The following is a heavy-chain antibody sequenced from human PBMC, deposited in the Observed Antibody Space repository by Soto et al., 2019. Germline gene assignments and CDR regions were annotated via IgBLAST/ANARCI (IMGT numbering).Heavy chain of an antibody. V-gene: IGHV1-18*04. CDR2: ISDYNGNT. CDR1: GYAFTSYG. J-gene: IGHJ4*02. CDR3: ARDDCSSTSCYHLFDY. D-gene: IGHD2-2*01. Sequence: ASVKVSCKASGYAFTSYGISWVRQAPGQGLEWMGCISDYNGNTNYAQKLQGRVTMTTDTSTSTAYMELRSLRSDDTAVYYCARDDCSSTSCYHLFDYWGQGTLVTVSS.